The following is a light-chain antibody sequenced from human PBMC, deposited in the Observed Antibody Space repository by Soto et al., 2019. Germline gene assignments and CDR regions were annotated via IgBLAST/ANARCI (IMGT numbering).Light chain of an antibody. CDR3: QQYGNSPPNT. CDR1: QSVTSSY. CDR2: GAS. Sequence: EIVLTQSPGTLSLSPGERATLSCRASQSVTSSYLAWYQLKPGQAPRVLIYGASNRATGIPDRFSGSGSGTGFTLTISRLEPEDFAVYFCQQYGNSPPNTFGQGTKVEI. J-gene: IGKJ2*01. V-gene: IGKV3-20*01.